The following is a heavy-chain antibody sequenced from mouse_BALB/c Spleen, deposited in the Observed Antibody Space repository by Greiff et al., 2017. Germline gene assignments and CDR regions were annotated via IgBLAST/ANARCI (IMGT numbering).Heavy chain of an antibody. V-gene: IGHV3-8*02. Sequence: EVKLMESGPSLVKPSQTLSLTCSVTGDSITSCYWNWIRKFPGNRLEYMGYICYSGSTYYNSSLKSRLSITRDTSKNQYFLQLNSVTTDDAAKYYCASGELWGFAYWGQGTLVTVSA. CDR3: ASGELWGFAY. CDR1: GDSITSCY. J-gene: IGHJ3*01. CDR2: ICYSGST. D-gene: IGHD1-1*02.